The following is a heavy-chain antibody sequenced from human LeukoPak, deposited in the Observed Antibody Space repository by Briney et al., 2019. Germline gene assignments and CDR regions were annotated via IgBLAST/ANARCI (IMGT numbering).Heavy chain of an antibody. CDR2: IKQDGSEK. D-gene: IGHD3-9*01. Sequence: GGSLRLSCAASGFTFSSFWMSWVRQAPGKGLEWVANIKQDGSEKYFVDSVKGRFTISRDNAKNSLYLQMNSLRTEDTAVYYCGSRGNILTGSGYYFDYWGQGTLVTVSS. V-gene: IGHV3-7*01. J-gene: IGHJ4*02. CDR3: GSRGNILTGSGYYFDY. CDR1: GFTFSSFW.